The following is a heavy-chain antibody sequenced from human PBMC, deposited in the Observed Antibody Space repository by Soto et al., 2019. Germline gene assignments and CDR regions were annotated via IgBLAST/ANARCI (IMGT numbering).Heavy chain of an antibody. CDR2: IVPNIGTV. D-gene: IGHD6-19*01. J-gene: IGHJ4*02. CDR3: ARRNTAGFLRYFDN. V-gene: IGHV1-69*06. CDR1: GGTLTTFINYP. Sequence: QVQLVQSGAEVMQPGSSVKVSCKPSGGTLTTFINYPINWLRQSPGQGLEWMGGIVPNIGTVNYAQKFQGRFTMTADKSTGTVYMELGSLRSDDSALYYCARRNTAGFLRYFDNWGQGTIVTVAS.